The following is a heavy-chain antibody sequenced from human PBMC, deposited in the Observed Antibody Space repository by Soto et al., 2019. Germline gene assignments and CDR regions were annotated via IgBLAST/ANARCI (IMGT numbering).Heavy chain of an antibody. CDR1: GDTFNFYT. V-gene: IGHV1-69*02. D-gene: IGHD3-10*01. J-gene: IGHJ4*02. Sequence: QVQLVQSGAEVKKPGSSVKVSCKASGDTFNFYTINWVRQAPGLGLEWMGRFNPILSFSNSALKFQGRVTLTADKSTSTACMVLSSLRSAATAIYYCAPSFGSGSRAFDYWGQGALVTVSS. CDR3: APSFGSGSRAFDY. CDR2: FNPILSFS.